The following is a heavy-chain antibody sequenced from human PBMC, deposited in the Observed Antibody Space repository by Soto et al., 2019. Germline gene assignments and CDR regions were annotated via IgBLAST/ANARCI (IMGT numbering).Heavy chain of an antibody. D-gene: IGHD3-10*01. V-gene: IGHV4-34*01. Sequence: SETLSLTCAVYGGSFSGYYWSWIRQPPGKGLEWIGEINHSGSTNYNPSLKSRVTISVDTSKNQFSLKLSSVTAADTAVYYCARGDYYGSGSYRYWGQGTLVTV. J-gene: IGHJ4*02. CDR3: ARGDYYGSGSYRY. CDR1: GGSFSGYY. CDR2: INHSGST.